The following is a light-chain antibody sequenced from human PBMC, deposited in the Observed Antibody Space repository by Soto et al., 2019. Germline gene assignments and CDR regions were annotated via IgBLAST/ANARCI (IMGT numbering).Light chain of an antibody. J-gene: IGKJ2*01. Sequence: EIVLTQSPGTLSLSPGERATISCRASQSVSSSYLAWYQQKPGQAPRLLIYGASSRATGIPDRFSGSGSGTDFTLTISRLEPEDFAVYYCQQYGSSPRTFGQGTKLVIK. V-gene: IGKV3-20*01. CDR2: GAS. CDR1: QSVSSSY. CDR3: QQYGSSPRT.